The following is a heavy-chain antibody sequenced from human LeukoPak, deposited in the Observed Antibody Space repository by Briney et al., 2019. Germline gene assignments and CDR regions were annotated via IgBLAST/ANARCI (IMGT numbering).Heavy chain of an antibody. J-gene: IGHJ6*02. Sequence: GGPLRLSCAASGFTFSSYGMHWVRQAPGKGLEWVAVISYDGSNKYYADSVKGRFTISRDNSKNTLYLQMNSLRAEDTAVYYCAKDQGSSSWYGGYYYYYGMDVWGQGTTVTVSS. CDR1: GFTFSSYG. D-gene: IGHD6-13*01. V-gene: IGHV3-30*18. CDR2: ISYDGSNK. CDR3: AKDQGSSSWYGGYYYYYGMDV.